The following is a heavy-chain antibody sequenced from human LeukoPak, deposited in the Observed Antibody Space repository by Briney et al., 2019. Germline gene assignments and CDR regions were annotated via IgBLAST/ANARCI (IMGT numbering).Heavy chain of an antibody. Sequence: SETLSLTCAVSADSFSSHYWTWIRQPPGKGLEWIDYISYIGSTNYNPSLKSRVTISIDTSKNQFSLKLSSVTAADTAVYYCARDLVTVTKGFDIWGQGTMVSVSS. CDR1: ADSFSSHY. D-gene: IGHD4-17*01. CDR2: ISYIGST. V-gene: IGHV4-59*11. CDR3: ARDLVTVTKGFDI. J-gene: IGHJ3*02.